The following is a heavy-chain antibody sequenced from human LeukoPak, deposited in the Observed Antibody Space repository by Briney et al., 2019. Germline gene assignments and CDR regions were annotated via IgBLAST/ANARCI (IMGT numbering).Heavy chain of an antibody. D-gene: IGHD4-11*01. J-gene: IGHJ2*01. CDR3: ARDHASGNYGTLYLDL. CDR1: GFTFSNYA. V-gene: IGHV3-23*01. Sequence: PGGSLRLSCVASGFTFSNYAVGWVRQAPGKGLEWVSTLSGSGGTTYYADSANSVKGRFTISRDNSKNTLYLQMNTLRAEDTAVYYCARDHASGNYGTLYLDLWGRGTLVTVSS. CDR2: LSGSGGTT.